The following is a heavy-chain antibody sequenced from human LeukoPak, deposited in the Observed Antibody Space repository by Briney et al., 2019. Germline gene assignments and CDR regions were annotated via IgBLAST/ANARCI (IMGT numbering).Heavy chain of an antibody. CDR1: GGSINRYY. V-gene: IGHV4-59*01. CDR3: ARGGFLDPFDP. J-gene: IGHJ5*02. D-gene: IGHD1-1*01. CDR2: ISYTGST. Sequence: SETLSLTCTVSGGSINRYYWSWIRQPPGKGLEWIGYISYTGSTNYNPSLKSRVTMSVDTSKNQVSLKLSSVTAADTAVYYCARGGFLDPFDPWGQGTLVTVSS.